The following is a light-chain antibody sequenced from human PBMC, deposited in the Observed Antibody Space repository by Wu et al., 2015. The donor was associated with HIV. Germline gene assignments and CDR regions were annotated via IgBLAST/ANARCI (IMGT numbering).Light chain of an antibody. CDR3: QQYNNWPPWT. J-gene: IGKJ1*01. Sequence: EIVMTQSPATLSVSPGERATLSCRASQSVSSNLAWYQQKPGQAPRLLIYAASSRTTDIPARFSGSGSGTEFTLTISSLQSEDFAVYYCQQYNNWPPWTFGQGTKVEMK. V-gene: IGKV3-15*01. CDR2: AAS. CDR1: QSVSSN.